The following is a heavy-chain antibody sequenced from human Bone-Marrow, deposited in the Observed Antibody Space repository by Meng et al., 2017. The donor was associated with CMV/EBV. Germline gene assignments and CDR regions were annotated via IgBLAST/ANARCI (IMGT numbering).Heavy chain of an antibody. D-gene: IGHD6-13*01. CDR3: AMYGYSSSWYVPWFDP. CDR1: GGSISSSSYY. Sequence: ETLSLTCTVSGGSISSSSYYWGWIRQAPGKGLEWVSVIYSGGSSTYYADSVKGRFTISRDNSKNTLYLQMNSLRAEDTAVYYCAMYGYSSSWYVPWFDPWGQGTLVTVSS. CDR2: IYSGGSST. J-gene: IGHJ5*02. V-gene: IGHV3-23*03.